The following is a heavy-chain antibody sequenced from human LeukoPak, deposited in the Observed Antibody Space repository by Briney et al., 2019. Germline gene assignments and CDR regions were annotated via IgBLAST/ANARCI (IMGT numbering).Heavy chain of an antibody. V-gene: IGHV1-2*06. D-gene: IGHD3-16*02. CDR2: INPNSGGT. CDR3: ARDLSYDYVWGSYRPMVSFDI. Sequence: ASVKVSCKASGYIFTDYYMHWVRQAPGQELGWMGRINPNSGGTNYAQKFQGRVTTTRDTSISTAYMELSRLRSDDTAVYYCARDLSYDYVWGSYRPMVSFDIWGQGTMVTVSS. CDR1: GYIFTDYY. J-gene: IGHJ3*02.